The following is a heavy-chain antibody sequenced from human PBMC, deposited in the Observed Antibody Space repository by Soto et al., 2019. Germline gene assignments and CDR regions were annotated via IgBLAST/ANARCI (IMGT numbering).Heavy chain of an antibody. V-gene: IGHV1-69*13. CDR2: IIPIFGTA. CDR3: ARGGQTGTTYYYYYVMDV. Sequence: SVKVSCKSSGGTFSSYAISWVRQAPGQGLEWMGGIIPIFGTANYAQKFQGRVTITADESTSTAYMELSSLRSEDTAVYYCARGGQTGTTYYYYYVMDVWGQGTTVTVSS. D-gene: IGHD1-7*01. CDR1: GGTFSSYA. J-gene: IGHJ6*02.